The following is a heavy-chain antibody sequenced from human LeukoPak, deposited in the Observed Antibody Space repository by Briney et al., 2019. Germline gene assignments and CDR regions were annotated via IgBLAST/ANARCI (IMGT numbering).Heavy chain of an antibody. CDR3: ARAQPVYPGAFDY. CDR1: GGSTSSYY. D-gene: IGHD3-10*01. CDR2: IYYSGST. J-gene: IGHJ4*02. Sequence: NTSETLSLPCTVSGGSTSSYYWSCIRQPPGKGLEGLGYIYYSGSTNYNPSLKSRVTISVDTSKNQFSLKLSSVTAADTAMYYCARAQPVYPGAFDYWGQGTLVTVSS. V-gene: IGHV4-59*01.